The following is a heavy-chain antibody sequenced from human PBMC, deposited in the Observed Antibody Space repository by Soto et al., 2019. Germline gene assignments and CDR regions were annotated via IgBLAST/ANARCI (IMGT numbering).Heavy chain of an antibody. V-gene: IGHV1-69*04. D-gene: IGHD3-10*01. J-gene: IGHJ4*02. CDR3: ATSYGSGYRAFDF. CDR2: VNPILSMS. CDR1: GDTFNFYS. Sequence: QVQLVQSGAEVKWPGSSGKVSCKASGDTFNFYSINWVRQAPGLGLEWMGRVNPILSMSNYAQRFQGRVTMTADKSTSTAYMELSGLRSEDTAIYYCATSYGSGYRAFDFWGQGALVTVSS.